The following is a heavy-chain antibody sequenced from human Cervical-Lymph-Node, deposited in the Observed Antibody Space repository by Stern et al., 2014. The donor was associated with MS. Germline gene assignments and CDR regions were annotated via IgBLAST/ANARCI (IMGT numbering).Heavy chain of an antibody. Sequence: VQLVQSGAEVKKPGESLKISCKGSGYSFTRDWIGWVRQTPGKGLEWVGIIYLGGSETSYSPYFQGQVTISADKSISTAYLQWSSLKASDTAMYYCARLPDSGGWYGIWYFDLWGRGTLVTVSS. CDR3: ARLPDSGGWYGIWYFDL. V-gene: IGHV5-51*03. CDR1: GYSFTRDW. CDR2: IYLGGSET. J-gene: IGHJ2*01. D-gene: IGHD6-19*01.